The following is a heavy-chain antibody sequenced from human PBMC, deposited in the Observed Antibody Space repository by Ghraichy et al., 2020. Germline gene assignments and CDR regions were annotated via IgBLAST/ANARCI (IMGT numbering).Heavy chain of an antibody. V-gene: IGHV3-23*01. D-gene: IGHD3-10*01. Sequence: SRAVSGFKFRNYDMSWVRQAPGKGLEWVSVISGSGGTTNYADSVKGRFTISRDNSKDTVDLQMNSLRAEDTATYYCAKDRDQHGSGSRALDIWGQGTKVTVSS. CDR1: GFKFRNYD. J-gene: IGHJ3*02. CDR2: ISGSGGTT. CDR3: AKDRDQHGSGSRALDI.